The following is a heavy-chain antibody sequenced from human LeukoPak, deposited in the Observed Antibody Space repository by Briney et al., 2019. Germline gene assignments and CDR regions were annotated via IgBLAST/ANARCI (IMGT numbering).Heavy chain of an antibody. CDR1: GFTFSSYA. V-gene: IGHV3-23*01. CDR2: ISGSGGST. J-gene: IGHJ4*02. D-gene: IGHD6-19*01. CDR3: AKPRKGAVAGSFDY. Sequence: GGSLRLSCAASGFTFSSYAMSWVRQAPGKGLEWVSAISGSGGSTYYADFVKGRFTISRDNSKNTLYLQMNSLRAEDTAVYYCAKPRKGAVAGSFDYWGQGTLVTVSS.